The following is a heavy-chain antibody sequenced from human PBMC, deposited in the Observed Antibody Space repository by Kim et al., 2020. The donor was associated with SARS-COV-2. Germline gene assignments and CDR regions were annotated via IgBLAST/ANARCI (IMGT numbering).Heavy chain of an antibody. J-gene: IGHJ2*01. D-gene: IGHD3-10*01. CDR1: GGSFSGYY. CDR2: LNHSGRP. Sequence: SETLSLTCAVYGGSFSGYYWSWIRQPPGKGLEGIGELNHSGRPNYNPPLKIRVTLSVDTSKNQFSLNLTSVTAADTAVYYFARRLSNTPGWGGHYCDLWG. CDR3: ARRLSNTPGWGGHYCDL. V-gene: IGHV4-34*01.